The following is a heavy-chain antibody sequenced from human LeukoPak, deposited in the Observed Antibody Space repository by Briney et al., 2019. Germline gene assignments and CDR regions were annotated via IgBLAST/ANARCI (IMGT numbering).Heavy chain of an antibody. CDR1: GYTFTSYG. J-gene: IGHJ5*02. D-gene: IGHD6-13*01. Sequence: ASVKVSCKASGYTFTSYGISWVRQAPGQGLEWMGWISAYNGNTNYAQKLQGRVTMTTDTSTSTAYMELRSLRSDDTAVYYCAREFLEQQPNRGFDPWGQGTLVTVSS. CDR2: ISAYNGNT. CDR3: AREFLEQQPNRGFDP. V-gene: IGHV1-18*01.